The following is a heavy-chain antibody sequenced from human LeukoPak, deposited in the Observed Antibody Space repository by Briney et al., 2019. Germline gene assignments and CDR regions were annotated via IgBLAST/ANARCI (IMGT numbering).Heavy chain of an antibody. V-gene: IGHV4-59*01. CDR2: IYYSGTT. Sequence: SETLSLTCTVSGGSISTYYWSWIRQPPGKGLEWIGYIYYSGTTNYNPSLKSRVTISVDTSKNQFSLKLSSVTAADTAVYCCASIVGLYYFDYWGQGTLVTVSS. J-gene: IGHJ4*02. CDR3: ASIVGLYYFDY. CDR1: GGSISTYY. D-gene: IGHD1-26*01.